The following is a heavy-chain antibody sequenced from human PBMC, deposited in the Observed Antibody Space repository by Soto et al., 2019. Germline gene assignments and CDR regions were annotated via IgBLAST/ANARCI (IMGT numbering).Heavy chain of an antibody. CDR3: ARLIGATVRRLGLDI. V-gene: IGHV4-39*01. CDR1: GGSSRTSSYD. Sequence: SKNLSHSCTLYGGSSRTSSYDLVWTRQPPGKGLEWIGCVYYSGSTYYNPSLKSRVTISVDTSKKQFSLKLSSVTAAETAVYYCARLIGATVRRLGLDIWGQGKMVT. D-gene: IGHD4-17*01. CDR2: VYYSGST. J-gene: IGHJ3*02.